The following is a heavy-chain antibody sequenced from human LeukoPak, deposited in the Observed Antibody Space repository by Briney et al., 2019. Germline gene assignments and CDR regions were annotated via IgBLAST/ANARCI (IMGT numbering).Heavy chain of an antibody. V-gene: IGHV3-74*01. CDR1: GFTFSSNW. CDR3: ARGSGSCFDL. Sequence: GGSLRLSCAASGFTFSSNWMHWVRHAPGKGLEWVSRILSDGSYTSYADSVRGRFTISRDNAKNTLNLQMNSLRVEDTAVYYCARGSGSCFDLWGQGTLVTVSS. CDR2: ILSDGSYT. J-gene: IGHJ5*02. D-gene: IGHD1-26*01.